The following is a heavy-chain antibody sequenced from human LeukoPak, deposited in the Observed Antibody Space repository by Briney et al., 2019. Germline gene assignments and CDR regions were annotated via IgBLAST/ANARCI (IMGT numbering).Heavy chain of an antibody. J-gene: IGHJ4*02. CDR3: VGSGWQVYFDF. CDR2: IKQDGSEK. CDR1: GSTFTSFW. Sequence: SGGSLRLSCAASGSTFTSFWMTWVRQAPGKGLEWVANIKQDGSEKYYVDSVKGRFTISRDNDKNSVYLQMSSLRADDTAVYFCVGSGWQVYFDFWGQGTLVTVSS. D-gene: IGHD6-19*01. V-gene: IGHV3-7*01.